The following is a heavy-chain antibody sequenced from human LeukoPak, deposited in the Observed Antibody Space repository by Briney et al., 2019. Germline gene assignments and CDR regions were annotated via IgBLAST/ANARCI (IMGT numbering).Heavy chain of an antibody. CDR3: ARDYGRWFGNTNYFDY. CDR2: ISAYNGST. CDR1: GYTFTSYG. D-gene: IGHD3-10*01. V-gene: IGHV1-18*01. Sequence: ASVKVSCKASGYTFTSYGISWVRQAPGQGLEWMGWISAYNGSTNYAQKLQGRVTMTTDTSTSTAYMELRSLRSDDTAVYYCARDYGRWFGNTNYFDYWGQGTLVTVSS. J-gene: IGHJ4*02.